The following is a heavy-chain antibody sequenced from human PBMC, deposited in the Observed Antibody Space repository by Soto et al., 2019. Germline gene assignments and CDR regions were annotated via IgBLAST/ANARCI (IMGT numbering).Heavy chain of an antibody. Sequence: QVQLQESGPGLVKPSQTLSLTCSVSGGSISSDIYYWSWVRQHPGKGLEWSGYIYYSGTTFYNPSLKSRVSISVDTSKNQFSLRLRSVTAADTAVYDCARGQLHDSWGQGTLVTVSS. CDR1: GGSISSDIYY. CDR3: ARGQLHDS. D-gene: IGHD3-10*01. V-gene: IGHV4-31*03. J-gene: IGHJ4*02. CDR2: IYYSGTT.